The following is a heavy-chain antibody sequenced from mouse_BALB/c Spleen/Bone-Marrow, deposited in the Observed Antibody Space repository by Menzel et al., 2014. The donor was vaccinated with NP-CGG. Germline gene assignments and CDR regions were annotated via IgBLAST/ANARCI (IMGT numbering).Heavy chain of an antibody. CDR2: IDPANGNT. J-gene: IGHJ1*01. CDR1: GFNIKDTY. CDR3: ATMITDWYFDV. Sequence: EVMLVESGAELVKPGASVKLSCTASGFNIKDTYMHWVKQRPEQGLEWIGRIDPANGNTKYDPKFQGKATITADTSSNTAYLQLSSLTSEDTAVYYCATMITDWYFDVRGAGTTVTVSS. D-gene: IGHD2-4*01. V-gene: IGHV14-3*02.